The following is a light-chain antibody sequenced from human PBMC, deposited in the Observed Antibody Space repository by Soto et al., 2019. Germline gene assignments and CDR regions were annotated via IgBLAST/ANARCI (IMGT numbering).Light chain of an antibody. CDR3: MQPLENFRT. CDR2: LGS. J-gene: IGKJ1*01. Sequence: MTQSPSSLSASVGARVTITCRASQTISGYLNWCQQKPGQSPQLLIYLGSNRASGVPDRFSGSGSDTYFTLEISRVEADDFGVYYCMQPLENFRTLGQGTKVDIK. V-gene: IGKV2-28*01. CDR1: QTISGY.